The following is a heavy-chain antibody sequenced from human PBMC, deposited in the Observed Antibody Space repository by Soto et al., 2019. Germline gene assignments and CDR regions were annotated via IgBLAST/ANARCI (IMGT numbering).Heavy chain of an antibody. D-gene: IGHD3-22*01. V-gene: IGHV3-23*01. CDR2: ISGSGGST. CDR1: GFTFSDYA. CDR3: AKDYYYYDSSGYSYIFDY. Sequence: PGGSLRLSCAASGFTFSDYAMSWVRQAPGKGLEWVSGISGSGGSTYYANSVKGRFTISRDSSKNTLYLQLNSLRAGDTAVYYCAKDYYYYDSSGYSYIFDYWGQGTRVTVSS. J-gene: IGHJ4*02.